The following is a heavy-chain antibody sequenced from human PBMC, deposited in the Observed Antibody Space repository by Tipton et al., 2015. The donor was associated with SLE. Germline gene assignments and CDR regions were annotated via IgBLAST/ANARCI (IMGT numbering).Heavy chain of an antibody. Sequence: TLSLTCTVSGGSISSSSYYWSWIRQPPGKGLEWIGYIYYSGSTNYNPSLKSRVTISVDTSKNQFSLKLSSVTAADTAVYYCASLYCTNGVCVDYWGQGTLVTVSS. CDR3: ASLYCTNGVCVDY. J-gene: IGHJ4*02. CDR1: GGSISSSSYY. CDR2: IYYSGST. V-gene: IGHV4-61*01. D-gene: IGHD2-8*01.